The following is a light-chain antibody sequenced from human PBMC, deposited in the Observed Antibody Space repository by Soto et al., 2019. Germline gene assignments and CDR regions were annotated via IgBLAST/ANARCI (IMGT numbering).Light chain of an antibody. CDR1: SSNIGSNY. Sequence: QSVLTQPPSASGTPGQRVTISCFGSSSNIGSNYVYWYQQLPGTAPKVLIYRSNQRPSGIPDRFSGSKSGTSASLAISGLRSEDEGDYSCVAWDDSLSGYVFGTGTKVTVL. V-gene: IGLV1-47*01. CDR2: RSN. J-gene: IGLJ1*01. CDR3: VAWDDSLSGYV.